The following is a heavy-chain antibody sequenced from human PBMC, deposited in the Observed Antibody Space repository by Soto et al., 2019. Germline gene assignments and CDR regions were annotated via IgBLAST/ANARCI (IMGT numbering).Heavy chain of an antibody. CDR3: AKDILEWLFGSGDYYDYGMDV. Sequence: SVKGSWKASGGTFSIYFSGWLRKTNGQGLEWMGRIIPMLGKTNYAQKFQGRVTITADESTSTAYMDLSSLRSDDTAVYYCAKDILEWLFGSGDYYDYGMDVWGQGTTVTVSS. CDR2: IIPMLGKT. V-gene: IGHV1-69*13. D-gene: IGHD3-3*01. CDR1: GGTFSIYF. J-gene: IGHJ6*01.